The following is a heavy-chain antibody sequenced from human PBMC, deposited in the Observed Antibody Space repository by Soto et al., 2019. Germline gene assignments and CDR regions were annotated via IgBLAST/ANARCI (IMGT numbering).Heavy chain of an antibody. Sequence: ASVKVSCKASGYTFTSYGISWVRQAPGQGIEWMGWVSGYNDNTNYAQKLQGRVTMTTDTSTSTAYMEVRSLRSDDTAVYYRARESGHAFDIWGQGTMVTVSS. CDR2: VSGYNDNT. D-gene: IGHD3-3*01. J-gene: IGHJ3*02. CDR1: GYTFTSYG. V-gene: IGHV1-18*01. CDR3: ARESGHAFDI.